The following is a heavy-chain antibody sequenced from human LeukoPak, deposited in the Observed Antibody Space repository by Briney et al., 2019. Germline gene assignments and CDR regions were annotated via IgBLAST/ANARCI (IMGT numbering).Heavy chain of an antibody. V-gene: IGHV3-9*01. CDR3: AKDYGSTSRYLFDY. CDR1: GFTFDDHA. D-gene: IGHD2-2*01. J-gene: IGHJ4*02. Sequence: GGSLRLSCAASGFTFDDHAMHWVRQAPGKGLEWVSGISWNSGSIGYADSVKGRFTISRDNAKNSLYLQMNSLRAEDTALYYCAKDYGSTSRYLFDYWGQGTLVTVSS. CDR2: ISWNSGSI.